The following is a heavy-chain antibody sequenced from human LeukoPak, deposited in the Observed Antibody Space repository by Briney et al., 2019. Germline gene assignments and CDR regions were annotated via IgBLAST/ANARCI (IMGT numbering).Heavy chain of an antibody. D-gene: IGHD6-19*01. CDR3: ARSTTGWYDY. CDR1: GFTFSSYA. V-gene: IGHV3-30-3*01. J-gene: IGHJ4*02. CDR2: ISYDGSNK. Sequence: GRSLRLSCAASGFTFSSYAMHWVSQAPGKGLEWVAVISYDGSNKYYADSVKGRFTISRDNSKNTLYLQMNSLRAEDTAVYYCARSTTGWYDYWGQGTLVTVSS.